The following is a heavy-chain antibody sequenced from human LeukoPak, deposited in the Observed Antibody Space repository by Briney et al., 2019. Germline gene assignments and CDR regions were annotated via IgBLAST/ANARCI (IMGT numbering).Heavy chain of an antibody. V-gene: IGHV3-64D*06. CDR2: FSSNGGST. Sequence: TGGSLRLSCLPPVFTFSIYAMHWGREAPGEGLEYGSAFSSNGGSTYYADSVKGRFTISRDNSKDTLYLQMSSLRAEDTAVYYCVTYGYSSGWFDYWGQGTLVTVSS. D-gene: IGHD6-19*01. CDR3: VTYGYSSGWFDY. J-gene: IGHJ4*02. CDR1: VFTFSIYA.